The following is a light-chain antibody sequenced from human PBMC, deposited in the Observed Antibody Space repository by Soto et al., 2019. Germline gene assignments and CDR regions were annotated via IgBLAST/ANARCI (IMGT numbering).Light chain of an antibody. CDR2: AAS. Sequence: DIQMSQSPSSLSASVGDRVTISCRARQNIFTYLNWYQQKPGKAPNLLIFAASNVQSVVPSRFSGSGSGTDFTLTISSLQSEDFAPYHCQQSSSAPITFGQRTKVEIK. CDR1: QNIFTY. J-gene: IGKJ1*01. V-gene: IGKV1-39*01. CDR3: QQSSSAPIT.